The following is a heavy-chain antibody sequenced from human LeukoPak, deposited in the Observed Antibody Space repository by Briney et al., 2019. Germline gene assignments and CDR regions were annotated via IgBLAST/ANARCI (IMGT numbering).Heavy chain of an antibody. CDR1: GGSISSYY. Sequence: SETLSLTCTVSGGSISSYYWSWIRQPPGKGLEWIGEISQSGSTNYNPSLKSRVTISVDTSKNQFSLKLSSVTAADTAVYYCARLYSRFFYYMDVWGKGTTVTISS. D-gene: IGHD6-13*01. CDR3: ARLYSRFFYYMDV. J-gene: IGHJ6*03. V-gene: IGHV4-34*01. CDR2: ISQSGST.